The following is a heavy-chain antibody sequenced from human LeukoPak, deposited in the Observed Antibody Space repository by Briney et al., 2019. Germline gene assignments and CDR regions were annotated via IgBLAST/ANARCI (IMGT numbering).Heavy chain of an antibody. CDR2: IYHSGST. CDR1: GGSISGGGYS. V-gene: IGHV4-30-2*01. D-gene: IGHD5-24*01. CDR3: AREGDGYNFGY. J-gene: IGHJ4*02. Sequence: PSETLSLTCAVSGGSISGGGYSWSWIRQPPGKGLEWIGYIYHSGSTYYNPSLKSRVTISVDRSKNQFSLKLSSVTAADTAVYYCAREGDGYNFGYWGQGTLVTVSS.